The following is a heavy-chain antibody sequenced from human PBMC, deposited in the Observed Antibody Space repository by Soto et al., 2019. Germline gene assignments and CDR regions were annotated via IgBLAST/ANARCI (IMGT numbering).Heavy chain of an antibody. D-gene: IGHD3-3*01. CDR2: INPNSGAT. Sequence: ASVKVSCKASGYTFTGYFIHWVRQAPGQGLEWMGWINPNSGATKYAQKFQGRVTMTRDTSISTAYMELTMLRSDDTAVYYCARGGGTILAPLPWGQGTLVTVSS. CDR1: GYTFTGYF. CDR3: ARGGGTILAPLP. J-gene: IGHJ5*02. V-gene: IGHV1-2*02.